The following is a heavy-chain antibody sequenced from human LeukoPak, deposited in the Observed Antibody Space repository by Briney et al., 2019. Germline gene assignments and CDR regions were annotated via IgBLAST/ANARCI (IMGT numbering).Heavy chain of an antibody. D-gene: IGHD5-24*01. V-gene: IGHV4-59*12. CDR3: ASLFSKKRWLLEYYFDY. CDR1: GGSISSYY. Sequence: NSSETLSLTCTVSGGSISSYYWSWIRQPPGKGLEWIGYIYHSGSTNYNPSLKSRVTISLDTSKNQFSLKLSSVTAADTAVYYCASLFSKKRWLLEYYFDYWGQGTLVTVSS. J-gene: IGHJ4*02. CDR2: IYHSGST.